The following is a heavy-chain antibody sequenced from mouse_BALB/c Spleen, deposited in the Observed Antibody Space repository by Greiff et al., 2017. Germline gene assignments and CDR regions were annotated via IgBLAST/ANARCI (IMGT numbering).Heavy chain of an antibody. V-gene: IGHV5-17*02. J-gene: IGHJ3*01. D-gene: IGHD4-1*01. Sequence: EVNLVESGGGLVQPGGSRKLSCAASGFTFSSFGMHWVRQAPEKGLEWVAYISSGRSTIYYADTVKGRFTISRDNPKNTLFLQMTSLRSEDTAMYYCARELGRGFAYWGQGTLVTVSA. CDR1: GFTFSSFG. CDR2: ISSGRSTI. CDR3: ARELGRGFAY.